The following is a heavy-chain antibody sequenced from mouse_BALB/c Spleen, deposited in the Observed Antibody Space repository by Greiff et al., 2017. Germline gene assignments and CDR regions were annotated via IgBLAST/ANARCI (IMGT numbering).Heavy chain of an antibody. Sequence: QVQLQQSGAELVRPGVSVKISCKGSGYTFTDYAMHWVKQSHAKSLEWIGVISTYYGDASYNQKFKGKATMTVDKSSSTAYMELARLTSEDSAISYCARLRTTATSDYAMDYWGQGTSVTVSS. J-gene: IGHJ4*01. V-gene: IGHV1S137*01. CDR1: GYTFTDYA. D-gene: IGHD1-2*01. CDR2: ISTYYGDA. CDR3: ARLRTTATSDYAMDY.